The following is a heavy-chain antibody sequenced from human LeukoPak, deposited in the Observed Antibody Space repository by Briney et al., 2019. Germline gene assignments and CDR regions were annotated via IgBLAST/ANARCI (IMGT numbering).Heavy chain of an antibody. J-gene: IGHJ6*02. CDR3: AKNYYGSGSYRYYGMDV. V-gene: IGHV3-30*18. CDR2: ISYDGSNK. Sequence: AGSLRLTCAASGFTFSSYGMHWVRQAPGKGLEGVAVISYDGSNKYYADSVKGRFTISRDNSKNTLYLQMNSLRAEDTAVYYCAKNYYGSGSYRYYGMDVWGQGTTVTVSS. CDR1: GFTFSSYG. D-gene: IGHD3-10*01.